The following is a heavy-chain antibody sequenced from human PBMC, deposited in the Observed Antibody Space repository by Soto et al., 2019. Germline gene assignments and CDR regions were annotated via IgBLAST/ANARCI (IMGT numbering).Heavy chain of an antibody. V-gene: IGHV3-11*05. Sequence: GGSLRLSCVASGFIFSDYYMAWIRRAPGKGLEWVSYVSDGGSYTNHGNSVRGRVSVSRDDTRNSLYLQINNLRVEDTGVYYCARAPGAVNSYAGVDVWGQGTTVTVSS. J-gene: IGHJ6*02. CDR3: ARAPGAVNSYAGVDV. D-gene: IGHD6-19*01. CDR2: VSDGGSYT. CDR1: GFIFSDYY.